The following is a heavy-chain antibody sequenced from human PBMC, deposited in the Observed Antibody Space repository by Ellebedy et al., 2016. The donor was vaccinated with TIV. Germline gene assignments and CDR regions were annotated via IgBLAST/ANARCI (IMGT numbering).Heavy chain of an antibody. Sequence: PGGSLRLSCVASGFTFSGYAMSWVRQAPGKGLEWVSTISHTGGRTYYADSVGGRFTISRDNSKKTLYLQMNSLSAEDTAVYYCAKGRGGGSDSSAPRYYFDYWGLGTLVTVSS. CDR2: ISHTGGRT. V-gene: IGHV3-23*01. CDR3: AKGRGGGSDSSAPRYYFDY. J-gene: IGHJ4*02. CDR1: GFTFSGYA. D-gene: IGHD3-22*01.